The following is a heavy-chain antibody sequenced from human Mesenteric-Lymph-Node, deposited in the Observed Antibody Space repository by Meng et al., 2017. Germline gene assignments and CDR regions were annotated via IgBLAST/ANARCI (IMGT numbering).Heavy chain of an antibody. Sequence: GGSLRLSCAASGFTFSSYWMSWVRQAPGKGLEWVANIKQDGSEKYYVDSVKGRFTISRDNSKNTLYLQLNSLRGEDTAVYYCARIAVSTTWYFDLWGRATLVTVS. J-gene: IGHJ2*01. V-gene: IGHV3-7*03. D-gene: IGHD5/OR15-5a*01. CDR2: IKQDGSEK. CDR3: ARIAVSTTWYFDL. CDR1: GFTFSSYW.